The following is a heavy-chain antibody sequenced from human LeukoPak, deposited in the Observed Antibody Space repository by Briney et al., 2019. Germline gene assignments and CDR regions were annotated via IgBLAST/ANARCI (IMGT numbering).Heavy chain of an antibody. Sequence: PSETLSLNCAVYGGSFSGYYWSWIRQPPGKGLEWIGEINHSGSTNYNPSLKSRVTISVDTSKNQFSLKLSSVTAADTAVYYCARDERDGYKYWGQGTLVTVSS. CDR2: INHSGST. CDR3: ARDERDGYKY. V-gene: IGHV4-34*01. D-gene: IGHD5-24*01. J-gene: IGHJ4*02. CDR1: GGSFSGYY.